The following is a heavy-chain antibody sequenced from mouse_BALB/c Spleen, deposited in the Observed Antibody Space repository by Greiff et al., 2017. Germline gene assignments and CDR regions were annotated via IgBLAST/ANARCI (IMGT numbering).Heavy chain of an antibody. Sequence: VKLMESGAELVRPGVSVKISCKGSGYTFTDYAMHWVKQSHAKSLEWIGVISTYYGDASYNQKFKGKATMTVDKSSSTAYMELARLTSEDSAIYYCARDGYYRAWFAYWGQGTLVTVSA. CDR1: GYTFTDYA. J-gene: IGHJ3*01. D-gene: IGHD2-3*01. CDR3: ARDGYYRAWFAY. CDR2: ISTYYGDA. V-gene: IGHV1S137*01.